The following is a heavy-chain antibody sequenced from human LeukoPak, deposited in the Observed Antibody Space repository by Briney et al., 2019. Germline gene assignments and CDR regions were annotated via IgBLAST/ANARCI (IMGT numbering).Heavy chain of an antibody. Sequence: GKSLRLSCAASGSTFSAYGLHWVRQAPGKGLEWVAVISYDGTNKYYAESVKGRFTISRDNSKNTLYLQMNSQRSEDTAVYYYAKGLYDSNGYGDWGFDYWGQGTLVTVSS. CDR1: GSTFSAYG. CDR2: ISYDGTNK. D-gene: IGHD3-22*01. J-gene: IGHJ4*02. V-gene: IGHV3-30*18. CDR3: AKGLYDSNGYGDWGFDY.